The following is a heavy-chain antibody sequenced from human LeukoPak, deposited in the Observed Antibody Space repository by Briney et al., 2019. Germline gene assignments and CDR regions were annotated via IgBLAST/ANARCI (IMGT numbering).Heavy chain of an antibody. CDR2: IYYSGST. V-gene: IGHV4-59*01. Sequence: SETLSLTCTVSGGSISSYYWSWIRQPPGMGLEWIGYIYYSGSTNYNPSLKSRVTISVDTSKNQFSLKLSSVTAADTAVYYCARSSGSYYHYWGQGTLVTVSS. D-gene: IGHD1-26*01. CDR3: ARSSGSYYHY. J-gene: IGHJ4*02. CDR1: GGSISSYY.